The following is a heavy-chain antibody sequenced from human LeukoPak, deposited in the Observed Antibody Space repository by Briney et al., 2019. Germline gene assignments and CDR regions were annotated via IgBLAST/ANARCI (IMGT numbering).Heavy chain of an antibody. CDR3: ARDDDFWSGYQYYYGMDV. J-gene: IGHJ6*02. CDR1: GYTFTSYG. V-gene: IGHV1-18*01. D-gene: IGHD3-3*01. CDR2: ISAYNGNT. Sequence: ASVKVSCKASGYTFTSYGISWVRQAPGQGLEWMGWISAYNGNTNYAQKLQGRVTMTTDTSTSTAYMELRSLRSDDTAVYYCARDDDFWSGYQYYYGMDVWGQGTTVTVSS.